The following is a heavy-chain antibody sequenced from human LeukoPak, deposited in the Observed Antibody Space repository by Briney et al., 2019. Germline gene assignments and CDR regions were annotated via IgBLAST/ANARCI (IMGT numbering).Heavy chain of an antibody. CDR1: GGSFSGYY. J-gene: IGHJ4*02. CDR2: IYYSGST. V-gene: IGHV4-59*01. D-gene: IGHD3-22*01. Sequence: PSETLSLTCAVYGGSFSGYYWSWIRQPPGKGLEWIGYIYYSGSTNYNPSLKSRVTISVDTSKNQFSLKLSSVTAADTAVYYCAREREYYYDSSGYFDYWGQGTLVTVSS. CDR3: AREREYYYDSSGYFDY.